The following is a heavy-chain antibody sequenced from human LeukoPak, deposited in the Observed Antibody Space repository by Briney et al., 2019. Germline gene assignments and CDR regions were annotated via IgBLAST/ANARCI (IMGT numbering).Heavy chain of an antibody. Sequence: ASVKVSCKASGYTFTSYDINWVRQATGQGLEWMGWMNPNSGNTGYAQKFQGRVTMTRNTSISTAYMELSSLRSKNTAVYYCARGLSLVVVIAILDAFDIWGQGTMVTVSS. CDR3: ARGLSLVVVIAILDAFDI. J-gene: IGHJ3*02. CDR1: GYTFTSYD. D-gene: IGHD2-21*01. V-gene: IGHV1-8*01. CDR2: MNPNSGNT.